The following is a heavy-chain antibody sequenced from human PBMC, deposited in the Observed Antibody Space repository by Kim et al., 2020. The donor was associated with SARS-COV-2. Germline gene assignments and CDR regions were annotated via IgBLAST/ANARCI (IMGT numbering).Heavy chain of an antibody. Sequence: SETLSLTCTISGDSIKTNYNWGWIRQSAGKGLEWIGSIHYSGNTYYNPSLTSRLTISVDTPKNQFSLMLTSVSAADTAVYYCARHIMWFSGMGVCGQGTTVTVSS. J-gene: IGHJ6*02. CDR3: ARHIMWFSGMGV. CDR2: IHYSGNT. D-gene: IGHD2-21*01. V-gene: IGHV4-39*01. CDR1: GDSIKTNYN.